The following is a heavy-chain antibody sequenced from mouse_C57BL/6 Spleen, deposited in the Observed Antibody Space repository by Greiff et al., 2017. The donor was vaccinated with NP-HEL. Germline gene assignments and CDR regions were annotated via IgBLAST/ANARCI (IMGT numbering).Heavy chain of an antibody. CDR2: IYPGSGST. V-gene: IGHV1-55*01. J-gene: IGHJ2*01. CDR3: ARSDSSGWGNY. D-gene: IGHD3-2*02. CDR1: GYTFTSYW. Sequence: QVQLKQPGAELVKPGASVKMSCKASGYTFTSYWITWVKQRPGQGLEWIGDIYPGSGSTNYNGKFKGKATMTADKSSSPAYMQLSSLTSEDSAVYFCARSDSSGWGNYWGQGTTLTVSS.